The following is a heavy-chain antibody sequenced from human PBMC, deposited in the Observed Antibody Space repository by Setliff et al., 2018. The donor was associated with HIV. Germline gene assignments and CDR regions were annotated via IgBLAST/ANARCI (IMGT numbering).Heavy chain of an antibody. Sequence: SVKVSCKASGGTFSSYAISWVRQAPGQGLEWMGGIIPIFGTANYAQKFQGRVTITADESTSTAYMELSSLRSEDTAVYYCARNVYGSGSYYRPYCYGMDVWGQGTTVTVSS. CDR1: GGTFSSYA. CDR2: IIPIFGTA. V-gene: IGHV1-69*13. D-gene: IGHD3-10*01. CDR3: ARNVYGSGSYYRPYCYGMDV. J-gene: IGHJ6*02.